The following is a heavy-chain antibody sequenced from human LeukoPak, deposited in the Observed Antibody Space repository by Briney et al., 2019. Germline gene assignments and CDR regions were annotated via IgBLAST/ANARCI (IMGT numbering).Heavy chain of an antibody. D-gene: IGHD4-23*01. Sequence: GGSLRLSCAASGFTFISYSMNWVRQAPGKGLEWVSYISSSSSTIYYADSVKGRFTISRDSAKSSLYLQMNSLRDEDTAVYYCAREHYGGYSMTSPYYWGQGTLVTVS. CDR1: GFTFISYS. V-gene: IGHV3-48*02. J-gene: IGHJ4*02. CDR3: AREHYGGYSMTSPYY. CDR2: ISSSSSTI.